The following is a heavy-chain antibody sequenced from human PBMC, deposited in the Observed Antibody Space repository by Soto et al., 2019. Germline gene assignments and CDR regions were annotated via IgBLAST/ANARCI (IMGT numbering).Heavy chain of an antibody. D-gene: IGHD6-13*01. CDR1: GFSLSTSGMC. V-gene: IGHV2-70*01. CDR2: IDWDDDK. J-gene: IGHJ6*02. Sequence: SGPTLVNPTQTLTLTCTFSGFSLSTSGMCVSWIRQPPGKALEWLALIDWDDDKYYSTSLKTRLTISKDTSKNQVVLTMTNMDPVDTATYYCARMPGIAAAGTFYYYDMDVWGQGTTVTVSS. CDR3: ARMPGIAAAGTFYYYDMDV.